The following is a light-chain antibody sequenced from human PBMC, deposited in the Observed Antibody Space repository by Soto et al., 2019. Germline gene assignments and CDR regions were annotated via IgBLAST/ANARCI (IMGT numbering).Light chain of an antibody. V-gene: IGLV2-18*02. CDR3: SSYTSSTTYV. CDR1: SSYVGSYNR. Sequence: SSLTQPPPLSGAPGPSVALSCPGNSSYVGSYNRVSWYQQPPGTAPKVMIYEVSNRPSGVPDRFSGSKSGNTASLTISGLQAEDEADYYCSSYTSSTTYVFGTGTKVTVL. CDR2: EVS. J-gene: IGLJ1*01.